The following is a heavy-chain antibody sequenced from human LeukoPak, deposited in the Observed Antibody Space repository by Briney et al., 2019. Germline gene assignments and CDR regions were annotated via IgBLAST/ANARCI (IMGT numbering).Heavy chain of an antibody. CDR3: AKEYGYHLEYYGMDV. V-gene: IGHV3-30*18. J-gene: IGHJ6*02. Sequence: PGGSLRLSCAASGFTFSSYGMHWVRQAPGKGLEWVAVISYDGSNKYYADSVKGRFTISRDNSKNTLYLQTNSLRAEDTAVYYCAKEYGYHLEYYGMDVWGQGTTVTVSS. D-gene: IGHD3-3*01. CDR1: GFTFSSYG. CDR2: ISYDGSNK.